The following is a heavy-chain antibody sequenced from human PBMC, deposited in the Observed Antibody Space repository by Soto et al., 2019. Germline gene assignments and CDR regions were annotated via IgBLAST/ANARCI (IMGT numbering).Heavy chain of an antibody. V-gene: IGHV4-4*02. CDR1: GGSISSSNW. J-gene: IGHJ6*02. CDR3: ASRTYGMDV. Sequence: QVQLQESGPGLVKPSGTLSLTCAVSGGSISSSNWWSWVRQPPGKGLEWIGEIFHNGKTYSNPSLTSRVTRSSEKCNNLFAPNLNIVTAADTAVYYCASRTYGMDVWGQGTTVTVSS. CDR2: IFHNGKT.